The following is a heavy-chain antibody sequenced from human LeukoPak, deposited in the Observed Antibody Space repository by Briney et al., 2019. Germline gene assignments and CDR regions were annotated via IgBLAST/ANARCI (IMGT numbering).Heavy chain of an antibody. J-gene: IGHJ4*02. CDR1: GGSISSSSYY. CDR2: IYYSGST. D-gene: IGHD6-19*01. V-gene: IGHV4-39*07. CDR3: AREGAVAGTFSYDY. Sequence: SETLSLTCTVSGGSISSSSYYWGWIRQPPGKGLEWIGSIYYSGSTYYNPSLKSRVTISVDTSKNQFSLKLSSVTAADTAVYYCAREGAVAGTFSYDYWGQGTLVTVSS.